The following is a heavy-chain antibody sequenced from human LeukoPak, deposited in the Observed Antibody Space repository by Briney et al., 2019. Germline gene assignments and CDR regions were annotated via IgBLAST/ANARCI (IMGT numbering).Heavy chain of an antibody. Sequence: ASVKVSCKASEYTFTSYYMHWVRQAPGQGLEWMGWINPNSGGTSYAQKLQGRVTMTRDTSISTAYMELSRLRSDDTAVYYRARGVTARGFYYYMDVWGKGTTVTISS. J-gene: IGHJ6*03. CDR3: ARGVTARGFYYYMDV. CDR1: EYTFTSYY. V-gene: IGHV1-2*02. D-gene: IGHD2-21*02. CDR2: INPNSGGT.